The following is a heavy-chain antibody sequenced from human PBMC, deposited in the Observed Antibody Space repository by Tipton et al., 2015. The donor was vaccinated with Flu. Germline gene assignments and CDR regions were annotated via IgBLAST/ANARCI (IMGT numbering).Heavy chain of an antibody. D-gene: IGHD3-16*01. V-gene: IGHV3-33*01. Sequence: LSLTCAASGFDFRSYGMHWVRQAPGKGLEWVAVIWYDGSNKYYADSVKGRFTVSRDNSAKTLYLHMKSLRVEDTAVYHCARGGYFVIDGGLYDAFDIWGQGTAVTVSS. J-gene: IGHJ3*02. CDR2: IWYDGSNK. CDR1: GFDFRSYG. CDR3: ARGGYFVIDGGLYDAFDI.